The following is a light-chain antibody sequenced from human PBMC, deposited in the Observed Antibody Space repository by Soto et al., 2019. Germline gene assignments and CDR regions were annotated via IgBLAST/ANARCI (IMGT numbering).Light chain of an antibody. Sequence: QSALTQPASVSGSPGQSITISCTGTSSDVGGYNYVSWYQQHPGKAPKLMVYEVSNRPSGVSNRFSGSKSGNTASLTISGLQAADESDYYCSSYSSSSTLVFGGGTQLTV. V-gene: IGLV2-14*01. J-gene: IGLJ3*02. CDR3: SSYSSSSTLV. CDR1: SSDVGGYNY. CDR2: EVS.